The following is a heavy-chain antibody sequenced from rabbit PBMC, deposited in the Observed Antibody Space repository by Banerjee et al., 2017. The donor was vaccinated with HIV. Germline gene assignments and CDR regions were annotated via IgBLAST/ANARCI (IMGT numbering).Heavy chain of an antibody. CDR2: ITYGGSA. CDR3: ARDLAGVIGWNFNL. J-gene: IGHJ4*01. CDR1: GFDFSTYG. D-gene: IGHD4-1*01. V-gene: IGHV1S47*01. Sequence: QEQLVESGGGLVQPGGSLKLSCKASGFDFSTYGVNWVRQAPGKGLEWIGYITYGGSAYYASWVNGRFTISSDNAQNTVDLQMSSLTAADTATCFCARDLAGVIGWNFNLWGPGTLVTVS.